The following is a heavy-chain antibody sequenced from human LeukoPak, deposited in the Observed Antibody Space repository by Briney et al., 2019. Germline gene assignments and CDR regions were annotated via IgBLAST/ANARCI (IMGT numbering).Heavy chain of an antibody. CDR2: INSDGSST. D-gene: IGHD6-6*01. Sequence: GGSLRLSCAASGFTFGSYWMHWVRQAPGKGLVWVSRINSDGSSTSYADSVKGRFTISRDNAKNTLYLQMNSLRAEDTAVYYCARLRGIAARLGLDYWGQGTLVTVSS. J-gene: IGHJ4*02. CDR3: ARLRGIAARLGLDY. CDR1: GFTFGSYW. V-gene: IGHV3-74*01.